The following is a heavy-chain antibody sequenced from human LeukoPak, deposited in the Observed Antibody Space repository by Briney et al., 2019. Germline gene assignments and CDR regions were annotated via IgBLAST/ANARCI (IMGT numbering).Heavy chain of an antibody. CDR2: INPNSGGT. CDR1: GYTFTGYY. CDR3: AREVAYYDSSEIPGDY. V-gene: IGHV1-2*02. D-gene: IGHD3-22*01. Sequence: ASVKVSCKASGYTFTGYYMHWVRQAPGQGLEWMGWINPNSGGTNYAQKFQSRVTMTRDTSISTAYMELSRLRSDDTAVYYCAREVAYYDSSEIPGDYWGQGTLVTVSS. J-gene: IGHJ4*02.